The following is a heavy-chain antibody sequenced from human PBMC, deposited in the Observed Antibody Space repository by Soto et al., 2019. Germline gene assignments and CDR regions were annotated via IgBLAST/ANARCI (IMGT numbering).Heavy chain of an antibody. CDR2: IYYSGDT. Sequence: SETLSLTCTVSGGSISGYYWSWIRQPPGKGLELIGNIYYSGDTNYNPSLKSRVTISVDTSKNQVSLSLSSVTAADTAVYYCARAHHCSSAGCRMGHFDSWGQGTLVTVSS. J-gene: IGHJ4*02. CDR1: GGSISGYY. D-gene: IGHD2-2*01. V-gene: IGHV4-59*08. CDR3: ARAHHCSSAGCRMGHFDS.